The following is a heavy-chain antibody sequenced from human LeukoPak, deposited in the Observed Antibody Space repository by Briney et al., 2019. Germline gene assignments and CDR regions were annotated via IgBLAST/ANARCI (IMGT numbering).Heavy chain of an antibody. V-gene: IGHV4-4*07. CDR3: ARGFIGYGYFGTYYYYYMDV. CDR2: IYTSGST. D-gene: IGHD5-18*01. J-gene: IGHJ6*03. Sequence: SETLSLTCTVSGGSISSYYWSWIRQPAGKGLEWIGRIYTSGSTNYNPSLKSRVTMSVDTSKNQFSLKLSSVTAADTAVYYCARGFIGYGYFGTYYYYYMDVWGKGTTVTASS. CDR1: GGSISSYY.